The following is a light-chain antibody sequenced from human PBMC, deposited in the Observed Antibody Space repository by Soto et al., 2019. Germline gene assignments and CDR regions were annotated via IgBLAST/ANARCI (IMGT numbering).Light chain of an antibody. CDR2: EVS. J-gene: IGLJ3*02. Sequence: QSALTQPASVSGSPGQSITISCTGTSSDVGGYNYVSWYQQNPGKAPKLIIYEVSNRPSGVSNRFSGSKSGNTASLTISGLQAEDEADYFCSSYTSSNTWVFGGGTKVTVL. CDR1: SSDVGGYNY. CDR3: SSYTSSNTWV. V-gene: IGLV2-14*01.